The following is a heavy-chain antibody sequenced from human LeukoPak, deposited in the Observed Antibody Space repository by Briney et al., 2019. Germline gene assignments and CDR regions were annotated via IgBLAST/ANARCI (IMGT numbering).Heavy chain of an antibody. J-gene: IGHJ4*02. Sequence: GGSLRLSCAAPGFILNNYGVHWVRQAPGKGLEWVAVISYDGRYTYYADSVKGRFTISRDNAKNSLYLQMNGLRAEDTAVYYCARDLARGCSSTSCHPVVWGQGTLVTVSS. CDR2: ISYDGRYT. CDR3: ARDLARGCSSTSCHPVV. V-gene: IGHV3-30*03. CDR1: GFILNNYG. D-gene: IGHD2-2*01.